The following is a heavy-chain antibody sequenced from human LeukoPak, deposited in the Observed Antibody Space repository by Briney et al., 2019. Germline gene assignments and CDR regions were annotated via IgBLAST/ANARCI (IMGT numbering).Heavy chain of an antibody. Sequence: PGGSLRLSCAAPGFTFSSYAMSWVRQAPGKGLEWVSGISWNSGSIGYADSVKGRFTISRDNAKNSLYLQMNSLRAEDTALYYCAKGGIAVAGPPGYWGQGTLVTVSS. J-gene: IGHJ4*02. CDR2: ISWNSGSI. CDR1: GFTFSSYA. D-gene: IGHD6-19*01. CDR3: AKGGIAVAGPPGY. V-gene: IGHV3-9*01.